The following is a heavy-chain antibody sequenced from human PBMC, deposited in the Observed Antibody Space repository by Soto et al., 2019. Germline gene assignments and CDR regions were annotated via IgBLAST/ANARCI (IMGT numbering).Heavy chain of an antibody. CDR1: GGSISSSSYY. CDR3: ASKRYCSGGSCYDDY. J-gene: IGHJ4*02. CDR2: IYYSGST. D-gene: IGHD2-15*01. V-gene: IGHV4-39*01. Sequence: QLQLQESGPGLVKPSETLSLTCTVSGGSISSSSYYWGWIRQPPGKGLEWIGSIYYSGSTYYNPSLKSRVTISVDTSKNKFSLKLRSVTAADTAVYYCASKRYCSGGSCYDDYWGQGTLVTVSS.